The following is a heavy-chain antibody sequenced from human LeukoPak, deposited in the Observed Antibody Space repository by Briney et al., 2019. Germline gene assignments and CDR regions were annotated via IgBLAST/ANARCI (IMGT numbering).Heavy chain of an antibody. CDR2: ISASGST. Sequence: SETLSLTCTVSNGSISIYYWSWVRQPAGKGPEWIGRISASGSTNYNPSLKSRVTMSVDTSKNQFSLKLSSVTAADTAVYYCAREITVTRPFDYWGQGTLVTVSS. CDR3: AREITVTRPFDY. V-gene: IGHV4-4*07. D-gene: IGHD4-17*01. J-gene: IGHJ4*02. CDR1: NGSISIYY.